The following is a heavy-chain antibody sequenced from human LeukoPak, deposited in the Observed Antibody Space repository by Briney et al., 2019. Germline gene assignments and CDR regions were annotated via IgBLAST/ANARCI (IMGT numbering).Heavy chain of an antibody. D-gene: IGHD2-15*01. CDR1: GGSISTTNYY. CDR2: VYYSGST. Sequence: SETLSLTCTVSGGSISTTNYYWGWIRQSPGKGLEWFGCVYYSGSTYYNPSLKSRVTISVDTSKNQFSLKLSSVTAADTAVYYCARVRRYCSGGSCDTPFDYWGQGTLVTVSS. J-gene: IGHJ4*02. V-gene: IGHV4-39*07. CDR3: ARVRRYCSGGSCDTPFDY.